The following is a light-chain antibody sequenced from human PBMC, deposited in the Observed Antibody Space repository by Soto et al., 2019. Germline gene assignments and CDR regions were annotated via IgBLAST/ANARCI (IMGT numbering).Light chain of an antibody. CDR3: QHYGSTPWS. J-gene: IGKJ1*01. CDR2: GAS. CDR1: QSVSSNF. Sequence: IVLTQSPGTLSLSPGERATLSCRASQSVSSNFLAWYQEKPGPAPRLLIYGASSRATGIPDRFSGSGSGTDFTLTISRLEPEDFAVYYCQHYGSTPWSFGQGTKVDIK. V-gene: IGKV3-20*01.